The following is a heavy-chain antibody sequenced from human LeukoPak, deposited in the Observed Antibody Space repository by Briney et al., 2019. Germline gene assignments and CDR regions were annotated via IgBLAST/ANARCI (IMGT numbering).Heavy chain of an antibody. V-gene: IGHV3-7*01. Sequence: PGGSLRLSCVDSGFTFDDYGMSWVHQAPGNGLEWVANIKTDGSLTYYVDSVKGRFTISRDNAKNSLYLQMNSLRAEDTAVYYCARDLNWETYWGQGTLVSVSS. D-gene: IGHD7-27*01. CDR2: IKTDGSLT. CDR3: ARDLNWETY. CDR1: GFTFDDYG. J-gene: IGHJ4*02.